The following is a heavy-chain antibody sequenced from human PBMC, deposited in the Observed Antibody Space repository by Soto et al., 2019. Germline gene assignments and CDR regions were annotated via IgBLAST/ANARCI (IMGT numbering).Heavy chain of an antibody. CDR2: FDPEDGET. D-gene: IGHD3-10*01. CDR1: GYTLTELS. V-gene: IGHV1-24*01. CDR3: ATRAPNMVRGVRYYYYMDV. J-gene: IGHJ6*03. Sequence: GASVKVSCKVSGYTLTELSMHWVRQAPGKGLEWMGGFDPEDGETIYAQKFQGRVTMTEDTSTDTAYMELSSLRSEDTAVYYCATRAPNMVRGVRYYYYMDVWGKGTTVTVSS.